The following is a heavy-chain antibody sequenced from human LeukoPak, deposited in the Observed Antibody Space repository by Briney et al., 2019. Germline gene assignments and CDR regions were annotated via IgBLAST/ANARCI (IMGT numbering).Heavy chain of an antibody. J-gene: IGHJ5*02. CDR3: ARVLGYCTNGVCYKNWFDP. CDR1: GGSISSYY. Sequence: SETLSLTCTVSGGSISSYYWSWIRQPPGKGLVWIGYIYYSGSTNYNPSLKSRVTISVDTSKNQFSLKLSSVTAADTAVYYCARVLGYCTNGVCYKNWFDPWGQGTLVTVSS. CDR2: IYYSGST. D-gene: IGHD2-8*01. V-gene: IGHV4-59*08.